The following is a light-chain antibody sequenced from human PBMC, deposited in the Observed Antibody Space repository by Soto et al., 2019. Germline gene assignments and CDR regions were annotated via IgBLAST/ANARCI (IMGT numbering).Light chain of an antibody. V-gene: IGLV2-23*01. Sequence: QSALTQPASVSGSPGQSITISCTGSSSDIGTYNLVSWFQQHPGKAPKLIIYEGSKRPSGVSNRFSGSKSGNTASLTISGLQAEDEADYYCCSYESTNTLVLGGGTKLTVL. J-gene: IGLJ2*01. CDR2: EGS. CDR1: SSDIGTYNL. CDR3: CSYESTNTLV.